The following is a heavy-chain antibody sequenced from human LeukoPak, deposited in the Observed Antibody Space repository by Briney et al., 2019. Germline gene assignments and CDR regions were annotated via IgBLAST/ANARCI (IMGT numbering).Heavy chain of an antibody. D-gene: IGHD3-22*01. V-gene: IGHV3-23*01. J-gene: IGHJ4*02. CDR2: ISGSGGST. CDR1: GFTFSSYA. CDR3: AKEQGSSGYYFDY. Sequence: SGGALRLSCAASGFTFSSYAMSWVRQAPGKGLGWVSAISGSGGSTYYADSVKGRFTISRDNSKNTLYLKMNSLRAEDTAVYYCAKEQGSSGYYFDYWGQGTLVTVSS.